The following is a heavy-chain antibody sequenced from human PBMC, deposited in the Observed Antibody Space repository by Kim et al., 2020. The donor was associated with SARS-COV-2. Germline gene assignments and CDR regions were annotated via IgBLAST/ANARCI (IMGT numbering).Heavy chain of an antibody. CDR1: GGSFSGYY. CDR3: ARGGLWIRCMDY. V-gene: IGHV4-34*01. CDR2: INHSGST. Sequence: SETLSLTCAVYGGSFSGYYWSWIRQPPGKGLEWIGEINHSGSTNYNPSLKSRVTISVDTSKNQFSLKLSSVTAADTAVYYCARGGLWIRCMDYWGQGTLVTVS. D-gene: IGHD5-18*01. J-gene: IGHJ4*02.